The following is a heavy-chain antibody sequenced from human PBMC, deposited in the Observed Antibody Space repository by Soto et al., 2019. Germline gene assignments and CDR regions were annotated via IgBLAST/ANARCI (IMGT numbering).Heavy chain of an antibody. Sequence: GGSLRLSCAVSGFTFSGYWMSWLRQAPGKGLEWVANIKPDGSTKYYVDSVRGRFTVSRDNAENTLYLQMHSLRAEDTAVYWCARLYGSSSIFDYWGLGTLVTVS. CDR2: IKPDGSTK. CDR1: GFTFSGYW. J-gene: IGHJ4*02. D-gene: IGHD6-6*01. V-gene: IGHV3-7*05. CDR3: ARLYGSSSIFDY.